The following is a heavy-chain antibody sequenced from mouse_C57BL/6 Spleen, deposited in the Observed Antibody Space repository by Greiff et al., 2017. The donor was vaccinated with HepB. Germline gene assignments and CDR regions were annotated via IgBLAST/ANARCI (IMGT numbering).Heavy chain of an antibody. CDR1: GFTFSDYG. V-gene: IGHV5-15*01. CDR2: ISNLAYSI. J-gene: IGHJ4*01. Sequence: EVQLLESGGGLVQPGGSLKLSCAASGFTFSDYGMAWVRQAPRKGPEWVAFISNLAYSIYYADTVTGRFPISRENAKHTLYLEMSSLRSEDTAMYYCARHSGYYAMDYWGQGTSVTVSS. CDR3: ARHSGYYAMDY.